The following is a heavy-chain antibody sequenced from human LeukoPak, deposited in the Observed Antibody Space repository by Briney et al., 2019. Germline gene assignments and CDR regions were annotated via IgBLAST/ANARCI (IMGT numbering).Heavy chain of an antibody. Sequence: PGGSLRLSCAASGITFTDHGLSWVRQAPGKGLEWVSSISGSGGVTLYADSVKGRFAISRDNSRSSVYLQMNGLRAEDTAVYYCAKGFDFWRGLYYFDHWGQGTLVTVSS. CDR2: ISGSGGVT. CDR1: GITFTDHG. J-gene: IGHJ4*02. CDR3: AKGFDFWRGLYYFDH. D-gene: IGHD3-3*01. V-gene: IGHV3-23*01.